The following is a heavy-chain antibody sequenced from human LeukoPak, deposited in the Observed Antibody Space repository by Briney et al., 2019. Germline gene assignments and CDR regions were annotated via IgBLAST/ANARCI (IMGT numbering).Heavy chain of an antibody. V-gene: IGHV1-46*01. J-gene: IGHJ4*02. Sequence: ASVKVSCKASGYTFTSYYMHWVQQAPGQGLEWMGIINPSGGSTSYAQRFQGRVTMTRDTSTSTVYMELSSLRSEDTAVYYCARGYHSSGYSPTFDYWGQGTLVTVSS. CDR1: GYTFTSYY. CDR3: ARGYHSSGYSPTFDY. D-gene: IGHD3-22*01. CDR2: INPSGGST.